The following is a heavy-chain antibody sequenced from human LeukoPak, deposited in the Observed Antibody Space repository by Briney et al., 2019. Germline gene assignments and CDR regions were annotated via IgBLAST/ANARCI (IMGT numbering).Heavy chain of an antibody. CDR1: GYTFTSYG. CDR2: ISAYNGNT. Sequence: ASVKVSSKASGYTFTSYGISWVRQAPGQGLERMGWISAYNGNTNYAQKLQGRVTMTTDTSTSTAYMELRSLRSDDTAVYYCARAPSDIVVVTAIDYWGQGTLVTVSS. V-gene: IGHV1-18*01. D-gene: IGHD2-21*02. CDR3: ARAPSDIVVVTAIDY. J-gene: IGHJ4*02.